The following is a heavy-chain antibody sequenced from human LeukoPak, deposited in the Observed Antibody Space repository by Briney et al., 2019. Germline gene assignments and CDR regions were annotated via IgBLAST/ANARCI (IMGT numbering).Heavy chain of an antibody. CDR2: IKQDGREK. J-gene: IGHJ3*02. V-gene: IGHV3-7*01. CDR3: ARSTFYYDIDGFDI. D-gene: IGHD3-22*01. CDR1: GFTFSSNW. Sequence: PGGAPRLSCAASGFTFSSNWTNCGREAPGKRLERGANIKQDGREKHYVDSVKGRFTISRDNAKNSLYLQMSSLRAEDTAVYYCARSTFYYDIDGFDIWGQGTMVIVSS.